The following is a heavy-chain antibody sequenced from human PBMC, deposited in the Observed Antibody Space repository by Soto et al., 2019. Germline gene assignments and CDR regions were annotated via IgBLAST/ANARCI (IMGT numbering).Heavy chain of an antibody. CDR2: IYYSGST. V-gene: IGHV4-59*06. J-gene: IGHJ5*02. CDR3: AREEAYGSGSYYNNL. D-gene: IGHD3-10*01. CDR1: CGSISSYY. Sequence: SETLSLTCTVSCGSISSYYWSWIRQHPGKGLEWIGYIYYSGSTYYNPSLKSRVTISVDTSKNQFSLKLSSVTAADTAVYYCAREEAYGSGSYYNNLWGQGTLVTVSS.